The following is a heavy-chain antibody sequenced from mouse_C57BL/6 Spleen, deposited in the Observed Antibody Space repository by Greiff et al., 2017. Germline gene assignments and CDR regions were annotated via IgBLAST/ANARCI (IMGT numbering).Heavy chain of an antibody. J-gene: IGHJ1*03. CDR3: ARGIYDGYYWYFDV. D-gene: IGHD2-3*01. CDR1: GYTFTSYW. CDR2: IDPSDSYT. Sequence: QVQLQQPGAELVRPGTSVKLSCKASGYTFTSYWMHWVKQRPGQGLEWIGVIDPSDSYTNYNQKFKGKAKLTVDTSSSTAYMQLSSLTSEDSAVYYCARGIYDGYYWYFDVWGTGTTVTVSS. V-gene: IGHV1-59*01.